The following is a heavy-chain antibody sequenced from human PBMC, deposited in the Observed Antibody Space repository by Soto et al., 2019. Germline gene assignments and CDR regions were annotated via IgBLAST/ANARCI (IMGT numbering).Heavy chain of an antibody. CDR1: GGSISSYY. D-gene: IGHD3-10*01. Sequence: LSLTCTVSGGSISSYYWSWIRQPPGKGLEWIGYIYYSGSTNYNPSLKSRVTISVDTSKNQFSLKLSSVTAADTAVYYCATMVRGVRNHYFDYWGQGTLVTVSS. V-gene: IGHV4-59*01. J-gene: IGHJ4*02. CDR3: ATMVRGVRNHYFDY. CDR2: IYYSGST.